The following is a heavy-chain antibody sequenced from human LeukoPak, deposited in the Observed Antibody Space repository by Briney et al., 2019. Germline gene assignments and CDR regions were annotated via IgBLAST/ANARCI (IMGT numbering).Heavy chain of an antibody. J-gene: IGHJ4*02. V-gene: IGHV3-23*01. CDR2: ICASGRCT. D-gene: IGHD1-1*01. CDR1: GFSFINNA. Sequence: GGSLRLSCAASGFSFINNAIGWVRQAPGKGLEWVSGICASGRCTFYAAPVRGRFTVSRDNSRNSLYLQMNSLRAEDTAVYYCAKYINVPGTQLLGDYWGQGALVTVSS. CDR3: AKYINVPGTQLLGDY.